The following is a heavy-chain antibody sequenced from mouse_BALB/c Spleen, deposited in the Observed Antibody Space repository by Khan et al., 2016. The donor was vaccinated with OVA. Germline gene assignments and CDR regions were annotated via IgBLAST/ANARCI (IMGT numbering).Heavy chain of an antibody. CDR3: AVHEGFWDDIYYGMDY. CDR1: GFTFSDYY. V-gene: IGHV5-12*02. CDR2: ISNGGDST. Sequence: EVELVESGGGLVQPGGSLKLSCATSGFTFSDYYMYWVRQTPEKRLEWVAKISNGGDSTYYSDTVKGRFSLSRDKAKNTPYLQMCRLKSEDTAMYYCAVHEGFWDDIYYGMDYWGQGTSGTVAS. D-gene: IGHD4-1*01. J-gene: IGHJ4*01.